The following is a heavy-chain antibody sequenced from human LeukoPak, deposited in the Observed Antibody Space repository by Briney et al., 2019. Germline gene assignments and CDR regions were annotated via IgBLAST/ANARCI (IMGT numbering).Heavy chain of an antibody. D-gene: IGHD4-17*01. Sequence: ASVKVSCKASGYTFTSYDINWVRQATGQGLEWMGWMNPNSGNTGYAQKFQGRVTMTRNTSISTAYMELSSLRSEDTAVYYCARGYPDYGDYVWYYYYGMDVWGQGTTVTVSS. CDR2: MNPNSGNT. CDR3: ARGYPDYGDYVWYYYYGMDV. CDR1: GYTFTSYD. J-gene: IGHJ6*02. V-gene: IGHV1-8*01.